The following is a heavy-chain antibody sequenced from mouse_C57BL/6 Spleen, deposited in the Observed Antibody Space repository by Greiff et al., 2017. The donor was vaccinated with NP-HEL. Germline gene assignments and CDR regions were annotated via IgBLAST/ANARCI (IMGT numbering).Heavy chain of an antibody. Sequence: EVKVVESGGGLVKPGGSLKLSCAASGFTFSSYAMSWVRQTPEKRLEWVATISDGGSYTYYPDNVKGRFTISRDNAKNNLYLQMSHLKSEDTAMYYCARGYYSNDDFDYWGQGTTLTVSS. J-gene: IGHJ2*01. D-gene: IGHD2-5*01. V-gene: IGHV5-4*03. CDR1: GFTFSSYA. CDR3: ARGYYSNDDFDY. CDR2: ISDGGSYT.